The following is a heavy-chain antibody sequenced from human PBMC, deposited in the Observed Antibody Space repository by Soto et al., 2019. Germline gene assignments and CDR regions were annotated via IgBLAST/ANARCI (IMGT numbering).Heavy chain of an antibody. J-gene: IGHJ4*02. D-gene: IGHD5-18*01. Sequence: EVQLVESVGGLVQPGRSLRLSCAASGFTFDDYAVHWVRQAPGKGLEWVSGISWNSGNIDYADSVKGRFTISRDNAKNSLFLQMNSLRADDTALYYCAKGRGYTYNGGSALDYWGQGTLVTVSS. V-gene: IGHV3-9*01. CDR1: GFTFDDYA. CDR3: AKGRGYTYNGGSALDY. CDR2: ISWNSGNI.